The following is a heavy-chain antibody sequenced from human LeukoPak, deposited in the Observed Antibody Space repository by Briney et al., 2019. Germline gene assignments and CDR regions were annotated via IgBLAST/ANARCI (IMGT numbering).Heavy chain of an antibody. V-gene: IGHV1-8*01. J-gene: IGHJ4*02. CDR3: ARQAYYDFWSGYYTNYYFDY. CDR1: GYTFTSYD. Sequence: ASVKVSCKASGYTFTSYDINWVRQATGQGLEWMGWMNPNSGNTGYAQKFQGRVTMTRNTSISTAYMEPSSLRSEDTAVYYCARQAYYDFWSGYYTNYYFDYWGQGTLVTVSS. CDR2: MNPNSGNT. D-gene: IGHD3-3*01.